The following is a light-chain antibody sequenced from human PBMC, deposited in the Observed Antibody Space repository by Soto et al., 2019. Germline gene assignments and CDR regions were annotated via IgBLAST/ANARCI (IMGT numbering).Light chain of an antibody. CDR3: SSYTSSSTL. CDR2: DVS. CDR1: SSDVGGYKY. J-gene: IGLJ1*01. Sequence: QSVLTQPASVSGFPGRSITISCTGTSSDVGGYKYVSWYQQHPGKAPKLIIYDVSDRPSGISNRFSGSKSGNKASLTISGLQAEDEADYHCSSYTSSSTLFGTGTKVTVL. V-gene: IGLV2-14*01.